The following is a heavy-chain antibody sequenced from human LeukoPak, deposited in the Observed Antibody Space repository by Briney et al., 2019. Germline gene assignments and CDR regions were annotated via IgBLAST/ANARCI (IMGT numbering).Heavy chain of an antibody. J-gene: IGHJ4*02. D-gene: IGHD3-22*01. Sequence: SGTLSLTCTVSGDSINSLDLWSWVRQPPGKGLEWIGEMYLSGTTHSNPSVKSLFTISIDKSKNHFFLNLSSVTAADTAVYYCAGLVGRYSSGLYYYYFDYWGQGTLVTVSS. CDR3: AGLVGRYSSGLYYYYFDY. V-gene: IGHV4-4*02. CDR2: MYLSGTT. CDR1: GDSINSLDL.